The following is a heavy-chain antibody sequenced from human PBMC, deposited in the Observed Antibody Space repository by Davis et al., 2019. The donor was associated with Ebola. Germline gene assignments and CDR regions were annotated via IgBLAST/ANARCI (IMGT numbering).Heavy chain of an antibody. CDR3: AKDLRQLWFTYYGMDV. D-gene: IGHD5-18*01. J-gene: IGHJ6*02. V-gene: IGHV3-30*18. Sequence: GESLKISCAASGFTFSSYGMHWVRQAPGKGLEWVAVISYDGSNKYYADSVKGRFTISRDNSKNTLYLQMNSLRAEDTAVYYCAKDLRQLWFTYYGMDVWGQGTTVTVSS. CDR2: ISYDGSNK. CDR1: GFTFSSYG.